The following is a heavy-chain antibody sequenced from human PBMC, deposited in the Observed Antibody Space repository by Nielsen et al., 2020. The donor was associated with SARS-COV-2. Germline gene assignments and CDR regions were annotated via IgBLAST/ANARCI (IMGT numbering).Heavy chain of an antibody. J-gene: IGHJ5*01. V-gene: IGHV1-18*01. CDR1: GYTFNRFD. Sequence: ASVKVSCKASGYTFNRFDISWVRQAPGQGLEWMGLISVLKGETNYAQKFRGRVSITTDTSTNTAYMELGSLRSDDTAMYYCANSFHDYGDWFDSWGQGTLVTVSS. CDR3: ANSFHDYGDWFDS. CDR2: ISVLKGET. D-gene: IGHD4-17*01.